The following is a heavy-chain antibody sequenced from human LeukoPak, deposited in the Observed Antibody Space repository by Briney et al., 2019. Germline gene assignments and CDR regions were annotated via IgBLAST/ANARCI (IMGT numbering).Heavy chain of an antibody. V-gene: IGHV3-23*01. Sequence: TGGSLRLSCAASGFTFSTYGMHWFRQAPGKGLEWVSAISGSGGATYYADSVKGRFTISRDNSKNTLYLQMNSLRAEDTAVYYCAKNRRSPEYYFDYWGQGTLVTVSS. D-gene: IGHD2/OR15-2a*01. J-gene: IGHJ4*02. CDR2: ISGSGGAT. CDR1: GFTFSTYG. CDR3: AKNRRSPEYYFDY.